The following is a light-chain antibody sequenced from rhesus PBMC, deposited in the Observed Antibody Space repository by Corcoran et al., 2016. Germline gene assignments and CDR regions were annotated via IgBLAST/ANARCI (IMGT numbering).Light chain of an antibody. V-gene: IGLV2-32*01. Sequence: QAALTQPRSVSGSPGQSVTISCTGTSSDISGYNYVSWYQQHPGTAPKLMIYEVSKRPSGVSDRFSGSKSGNTASLTISGLQAEDEADYYCCSYAGSYTYIFGAGTRLTVL. CDR1: SSDISGYNY. CDR2: EVS. CDR3: CSYAGSYTYI. J-gene: IGLJ1*01.